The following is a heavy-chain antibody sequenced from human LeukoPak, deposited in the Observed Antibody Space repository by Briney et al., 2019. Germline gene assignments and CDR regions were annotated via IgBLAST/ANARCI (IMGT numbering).Heavy chain of an antibody. CDR2: ISGSGGST. CDR1: GYTFSSYA. V-gene: IGHV3-23*01. Sequence: PGGSLRLSCAASGYTFSSYAMSWVRQAPGKGLEWVSAISGSGGSTYYADSVKGRFTISRDNSKNTLYLQMNSLRAEDTAVYYCAKDGQYYYDSSGYGLWGQGTLVTVSS. D-gene: IGHD3-22*01. CDR3: AKDGQYYYDSSGYGL. J-gene: IGHJ4*02.